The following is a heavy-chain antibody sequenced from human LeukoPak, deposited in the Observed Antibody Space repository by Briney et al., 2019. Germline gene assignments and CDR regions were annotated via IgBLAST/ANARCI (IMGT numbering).Heavy chain of an antibody. CDR1: GFTFSNYG. Sequence: GGSLRLSCAASGFTFSNYGMSWVRQPPGKGLEWVSAISGSGGNTYYADSVRGRFTISRDNSKNTLYLQMNSLRAEDTAVYYCTRSGTYVFDFWGQGTLVTVSS. CDR3: TRSGTYVFDF. J-gene: IGHJ4*02. V-gene: IGHV3-23*01. D-gene: IGHD1-26*01. CDR2: ISGSGGNT.